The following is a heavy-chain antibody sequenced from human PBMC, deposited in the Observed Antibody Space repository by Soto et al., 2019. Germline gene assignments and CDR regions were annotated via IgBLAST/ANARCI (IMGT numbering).Heavy chain of an antibody. J-gene: IGHJ4*02. CDR2: IYSTGST. CDR1: GFTVSGNY. D-gene: IGHD1-26*01. CDR3: AGRDGIEGTFYDY. V-gene: IGHV3-53*01. Sequence: GGSLRLSCADSGFTVSGNYMSWVRQAPGKGLEWVSVIYSTGSTYYADSVKGRFTISRDNSKNTLFLQMNSLRAEDTAVYYCAGRDGIEGTFYDYWGQGTLVTVSS.